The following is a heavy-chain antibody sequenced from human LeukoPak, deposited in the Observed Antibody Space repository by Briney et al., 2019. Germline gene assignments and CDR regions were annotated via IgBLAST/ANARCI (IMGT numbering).Heavy chain of an antibody. CDR1: GFTFSSYA. D-gene: IGHD5-18*01. J-gene: IGHJ4*02. CDR2: ISSSCSYI. Sequence: GGSLRLSCAASGFTFSSYAMSWVRQAPGKGLEWVSSISSSCSYIYYADSVKGRFTISRDNARNSLYLQMNSLRAEDTAVYYCARVTGQLWPYFDYWGQGTLVTVSS. CDR3: ARVTGQLWPYFDY. V-gene: IGHV3-21*01.